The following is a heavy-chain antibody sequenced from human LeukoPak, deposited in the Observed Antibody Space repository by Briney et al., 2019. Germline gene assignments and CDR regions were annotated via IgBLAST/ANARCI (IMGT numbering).Heavy chain of an antibody. V-gene: IGHV4-59*01. D-gene: IGHD3-16*01. J-gene: IGHJ6*03. Sequence: PSETLSLTCTVSGGSISSYYWSWIRQPPGKGLEWIGYIYYSGSTYYNPSLKSRVTISVDTSKNQFSLKLSSVTAADTAVYYCARGLRFDYYYYMDVWGKGTTVTVSS. CDR2: IYYSGST. CDR3: ARGLRFDYYYYMDV. CDR1: GGSISSYY.